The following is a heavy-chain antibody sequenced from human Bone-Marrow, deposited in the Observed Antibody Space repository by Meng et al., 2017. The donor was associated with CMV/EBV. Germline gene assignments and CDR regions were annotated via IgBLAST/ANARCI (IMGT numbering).Heavy chain of an antibody. J-gene: IGHJ4*02. Sequence: GGSLRLSCAASGFTFSSYAMHWVRQAPGKGLEWVAVISYDGSNKYYADSVKGRFTISRDNSKNTLYLQMNSLRAEDTAVYYCARPDSSGRVVDYWGQGTLVTVSS. D-gene: IGHD3-22*01. CDR2: ISYDGSNK. CDR1: GFTFSSYA. V-gene: IGHV3-30-3*01. CDR3: ARPDSSGRVVDY.